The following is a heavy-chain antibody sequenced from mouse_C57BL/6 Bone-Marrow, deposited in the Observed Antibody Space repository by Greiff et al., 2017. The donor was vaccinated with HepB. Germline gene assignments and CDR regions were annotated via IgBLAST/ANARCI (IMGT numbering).Heavy chain of an antibody. Sequence: VQVVESGPELVKPGASVKISCKASGYAFSSSWMNWVKQRPGKGLEWIGRIYPGDGDTNYNGKFKGKATLTADKSSSTAYMQLSSLTSEDSAVYFCATTIVTTSYAMDYWGQGTSVTVSS. CDR2: IYPGDGDT. CDR1: GYAFSSSW. V-gene: IGHV1-82*01. D-gene: IGHD2-5*01. CDR3: ATTIVTTSYAMDY. J-gene: IGHJ4*01.